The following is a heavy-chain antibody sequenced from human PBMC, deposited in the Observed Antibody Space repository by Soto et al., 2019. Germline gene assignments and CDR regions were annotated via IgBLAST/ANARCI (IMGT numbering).Heavy chain of an antibody. V-gene: IGHV1-18*01. CDR2: IGPYNGKT. CDR1: GYTFSNYG. CDR3: ARDPSGEVVPAASDS. J-gene: IGHJ4*02. Sequence: QVQLVQSGTEVKKPGASVKVSCKASGYTFSNYGISWVRQAPGHGLEWMGCIGPYNGKTDYAQNFQGRVAMTADTSTTTAYMELRSLTSDDTAFYYCARDPSGEVVPAASDSWGQGTLVTVSS. D-gene: IGHD2-2*01.